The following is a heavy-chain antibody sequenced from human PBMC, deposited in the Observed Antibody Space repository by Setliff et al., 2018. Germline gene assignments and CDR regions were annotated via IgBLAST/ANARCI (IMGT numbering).Heavy chain of an antibody. CDR2: IYYSGST. Sequence: LSLTCTVSRGSISSSSYYWGWIRQPPGKGLEWIGSIYYSGSTYYNPSLKSRVTISVDTSKNQFSLKLSSVTAADTAVYYCASRGKHGVLWFGESLGAFDIWGQGTMVTVSS. D-gene: IGHD3-10*01. V-gene: IGHV4-39*01. J-gene: IGHJ3*02. CDR3: ASRGKHGVLWFGESLGAFDI. CDR1: RGSISSSSYY.